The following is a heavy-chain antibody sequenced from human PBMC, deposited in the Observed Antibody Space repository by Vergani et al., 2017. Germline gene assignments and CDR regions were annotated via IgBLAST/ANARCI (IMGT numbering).Heavy chain of an antibody. Sequence: QVQLQESGPGLVKPSGTLSLTCAVSGGSISSGSYYWSWIRQPAGKGLEWIGRIYTSGSTNYNPSLKSRVTISVDTSKNQFSLKLSSVTAADTAVYYCARYSSSWYYFDYWGQGTLVTVSS. CDR2: IYTSGST. CDR1: GGSISSGSYY. V-gene: IGHV4-61*02. D-gene: IGHD6-13*01. J-gene: IGHJ4*02. CDR3: ARYSSSWYYFDY.